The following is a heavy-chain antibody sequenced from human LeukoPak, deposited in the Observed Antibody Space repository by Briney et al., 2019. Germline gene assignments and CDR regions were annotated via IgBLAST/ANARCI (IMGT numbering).Heavy chain of an antibody. V-gene: IGHV1-2*02. D-gene: IGHD3-22*01. CDR2: INPNSGGT. CDR1: GYTFTGYY. Sequence: VKVSCKASGYTFTGYYMHWVRQAPGQGLEWMGWINPNSGGTNYAQKFQGRVTMTRDTSISTAYMELSRLRSDDTAVYYCARVRLLDPHMYYYDSSGYSDAFDIWGQGTMVTVSS. J-gene: IGHJ3*02. CDR3: ARVRLLDPHMYYYDSSGYSDAFDI.